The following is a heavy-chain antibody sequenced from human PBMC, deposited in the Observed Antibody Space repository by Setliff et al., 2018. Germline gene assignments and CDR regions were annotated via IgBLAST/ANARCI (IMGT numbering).Heavy chain of an antibody. CDR3: AKGDGGYPSDS. D-gene: IGHD2-15*01. CDR2: IYHDGNN. Sequence: SETLSLTCAVSGASINSFSWWSWVRQPPGKGPEWIGQIYHDGNNKNHPSVHYSPSLKSRVTISIDKSKNQFSLSLTSVTAADTAVYYCAKGDGGYPSDSWGQGILVTASS. CDR1: GASINSFSW. V-gene: IGHV4-4*02. J-gene: IGHJ4*02.